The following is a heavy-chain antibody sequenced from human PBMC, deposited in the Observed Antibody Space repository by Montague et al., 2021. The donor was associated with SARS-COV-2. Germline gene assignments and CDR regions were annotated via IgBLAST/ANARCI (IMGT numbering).Heavy chain of an antibody. J-gene: IGHJ3*02. CDR1: GGSISSYY. CDR3: ARWTLEVVVKAFDI. Sequence: SETLSLTCTVSGGSISSYYWSWIRQPPGKGLEWIGYIYYSGSTNYNPSLKSRVTTSVNTSKNQFSLKLSSVTAADTAIYYCARWTLEVVVKAFDIWGQGTMVTVSP. D-gene: IGHD3-22*01. CDR2: IYYSGST. V-gene: IGHV4-59*08.